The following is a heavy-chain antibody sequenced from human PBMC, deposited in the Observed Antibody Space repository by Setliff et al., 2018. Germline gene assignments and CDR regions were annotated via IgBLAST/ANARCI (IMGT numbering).Heavy chain of an antibody. CDR2: IKQDGSEK. V-gene: IGHV3-7*01. CDR1: GFTFSSYW. J-gene: IGHJ4*02. D-gene: IGHD2-15*01. CDR3: ASRWGPDYCSGGTCFFDY. Sequence: GGSLRLSCAASGFTFSSYWMSWVRQAPGKGLEWVANIKQDGSEKYYVDSVKGRFTISRDNAKNSLYLQMNSLRAEDTAIYYCASRWGPDYCSGGTCFFDYWGQGTLVTVSS.